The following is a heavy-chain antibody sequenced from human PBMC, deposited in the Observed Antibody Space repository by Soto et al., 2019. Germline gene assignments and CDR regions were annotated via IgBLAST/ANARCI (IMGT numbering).Heavy chain of an antibody. D-gene: IGHD5-18*01. CDR1: GYTFTSYG. V-gene: IGHV1-18*01. CDR3: ASDQAMAQFAY. Sequence: QVQLVQSGAEVKKPGASVKVSCKASGYTFTSYGITWVRQAPGQGLEWMGWISAYNGNTKYAQNLQGRVTMTTDTSTRTAYMELRSLRSDDTAGYYCASDQAMAQFAYWGQGTLVTVSS. CDR2: ISAYNGNT. J-gene: IGHJ4*02.